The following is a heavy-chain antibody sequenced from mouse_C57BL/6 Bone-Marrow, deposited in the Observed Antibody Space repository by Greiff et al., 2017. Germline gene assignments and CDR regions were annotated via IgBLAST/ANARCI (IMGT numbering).Heavy chain of an antibody. J-gene: IGHJ3*01. CDR1: GFNIKDDY. CDR2: IDPENGDT. Sequence: VQLKQSGAELVRPGASVKLSCTASGFNIKDDYMHWVKQRPEQGLEWIGWIDPENGDTEYASKFQGKATITADTSSNTAYLQLSSLTSEDTAVYYCTFVDGYPLAYWGQGTLVTVSA. CDR3: TFVDGYPLAY. V-gene: IGHV14-4*01. D-gene: IGHD2-3*01.